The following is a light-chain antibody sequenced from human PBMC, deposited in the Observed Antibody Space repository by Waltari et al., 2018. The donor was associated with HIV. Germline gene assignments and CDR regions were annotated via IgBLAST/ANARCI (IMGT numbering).Light chain of an antibody. J-gene: IGKJ1*01. CDR3: QQYAKWPWT. CDR2: DAS. V-gene: IGKV3D-15*01. CDR1: QSVDTD. Sequence: IVMTQSPVTLPVSPGERVTLSCRASQSVDTDLAWYRREPGQAPRLLVYDASTRATGISETFTASGSSTEFTLTISSLQPEDFAVYYCQQYAKWPWTFGLGTRVEVK.